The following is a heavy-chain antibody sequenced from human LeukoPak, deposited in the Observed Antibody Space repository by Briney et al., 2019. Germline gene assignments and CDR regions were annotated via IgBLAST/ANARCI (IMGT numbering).Heavy chain of an antibody. CDR3: ATELLWFGESAFDY. Sequence: ASVKVSCKVSGYTLTELSMHWVRQAPGKGLEWMGGFDPEDGETIYAQKFQGRVTMTEDTSTDTAYMELSSLRSEDTAVYYCATELLWFGESAFDYWGQGTLVTVSS. CDR2: FDPEDGET. J-gene: IGHJ4*02. D-gene: IGHD3-10*01. CDR1: GYTLTELS. V-gene: IGHV1-24*01.